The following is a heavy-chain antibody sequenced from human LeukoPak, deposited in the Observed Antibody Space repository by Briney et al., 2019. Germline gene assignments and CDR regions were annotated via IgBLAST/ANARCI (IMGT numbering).Heavy chain of an antibody. CDR3: ASGEYSSGWYYFDY. CDR1: GYTFTGYY. CDR2: INPNTGGT. J-gene: IGHJ4*02. Sequence: ASVKVSCRASGYTFTGYYIHWVRQAPGQGLEWMGWINPNTGGTNYAQKFQGRVTMTRDTSISTAYMELSSLRSEDTAVYYCASGEYSSGWYYFDYWGQGTLVTVSS. V-gene: IGHV1-2*02. D-gene: IGHD6-19*01.